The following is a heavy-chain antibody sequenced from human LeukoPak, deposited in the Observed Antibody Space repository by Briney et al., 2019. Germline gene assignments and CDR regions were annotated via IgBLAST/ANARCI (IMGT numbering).Heavy chain of an antibody. CDR3: ARDRDGGFAFDI. CDR1: GFSFSNYV. Sequence: GGSLRLSCAAAGFSFSNYVMHWVRQAPGKGLEYVSAIMPNGETRGYANSMKGRFTISRDNSKNTLYLQMGSLRAEDMAIYYCARDRDGGFAFDIWGQGTLVTVSS. CDR2: IMPNGETR. D-gene: IGHD2-15*01. J-gene: IGHJ3*02. V-gene: IGHV3-64*01.